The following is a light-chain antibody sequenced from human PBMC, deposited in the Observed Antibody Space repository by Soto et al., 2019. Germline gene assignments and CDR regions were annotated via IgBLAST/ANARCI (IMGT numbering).Light chain of an antibody. J-gene: IGKJ1*01. CDR2: GAS. CDR1: QSVRSSY. CDR3: QQYGDMWT. Sequence: EIVLTQSPGTLSLSPGERATLNCRASQSVRSSYLAWYQQQPGQAPRLLIHGASRRATGIPDRFSGSGSGTDFTLTINRLEPEDFAGYFCQQYGDMWTFGQGTKVEIK. V-gene: IGKV3-20*01.